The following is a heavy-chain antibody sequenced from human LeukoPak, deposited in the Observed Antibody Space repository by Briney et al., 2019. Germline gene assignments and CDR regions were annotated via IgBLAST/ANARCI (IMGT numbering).Heavy chain of an antibody. CDR3: ARGKRFLAAAGYNWFDP. J-gene: IGHJ5*02. CDR2: IYISGSA. CDR1: GGSISTYY. V-gene: IGHV4-4*07. D-gene: IGHD6-13*01. Sequence: SETLSLTCTVSGGSISTYYWSWIRQPAGKGLEWIGRIYISGSANYNPSLKSRVSMSVDTSKNQFSLKLSSVTAADTAVYYCARGKRFLAAAGYNWFDPWGQGTLVTVSS.